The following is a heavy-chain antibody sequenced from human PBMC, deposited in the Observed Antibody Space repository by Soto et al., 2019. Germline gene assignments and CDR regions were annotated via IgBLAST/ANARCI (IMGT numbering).Heavy chain of an antibody. D-gene: IGHD3-3*01. Sequence: QVQLVQSGAEVKKAGASVRVSCKTSGYNFISYAMHWVRQAPGQRPEGMGWINADNGFTKDSQKFQGRVTITRDTSASTVYMELSSLRSEDTAVYYCATTIWSGLDYWGQGTLATVSS. V-gene: IGHV1-3*01. J-gene: IGHJ4*02. CDR2: INADNGFT. CDR1: GYNFISYA. CDR3: ATTIWSGLDY.